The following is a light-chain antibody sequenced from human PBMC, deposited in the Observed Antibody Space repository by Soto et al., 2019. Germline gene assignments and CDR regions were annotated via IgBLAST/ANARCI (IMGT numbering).Light chain of an antibody. V-gene: IGKV3-15*01. Sequence: EVVMTQSPATLSVSPGERATLSCRASRSVNQYLAWYQQRPGQAPRLLIYDASTRAAGVAARFSGSGSGTDFTLTISSLQSEDVAGYYCQQYNSWPPLTFGGGTKVEI. CDR1: RSVNQY. CDR2: DAS. J-gene: IGKJ4*01. CDR3: QQYNSWPPLT.